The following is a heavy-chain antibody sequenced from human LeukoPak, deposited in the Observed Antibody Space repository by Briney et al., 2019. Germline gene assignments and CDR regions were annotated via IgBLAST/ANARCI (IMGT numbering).Heavy chain of an antibody. CDR3: ASPVFSGSYSPYMDG. CDR1: GFTFSSYG. CDR2: IRYDGSNK. Sequence: GGSLRLSCAASGFTFSSYGMHWLRQAPGKGLEWVAFIRYDGSNKYYADSVKGRFTISRDNSKNTLYLQMNTLRAEDTAVYYCASPVFSGSYSPYMDGWGKGTKVTICS. V-gene: IGHV3-30*02. D-gene: IGHD1-26*01. J-gene: IGHJ6*03.